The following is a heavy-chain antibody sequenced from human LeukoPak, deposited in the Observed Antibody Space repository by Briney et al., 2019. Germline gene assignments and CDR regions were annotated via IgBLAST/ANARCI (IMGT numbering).Heavy chain of an antibody. V-gene: IGHV3-23*01. J-gene: IGHJ4*02. D-gene: IGHD2-2*01. CDR3: AKSQGLSVPPYYFDY. CDR2: ISGSGGST. CDR1: GFTFSSYA. Sequence: GGSLRLSCAASGFTFSSYAMSWVRQAPGEGLEWVSAISGSGGSTYYADSVKGRFTISRDNSKNTLYLQMNSLRAEGTAVYYCAKSQGLSVPPYYFDYWSQGTLVTVSS.